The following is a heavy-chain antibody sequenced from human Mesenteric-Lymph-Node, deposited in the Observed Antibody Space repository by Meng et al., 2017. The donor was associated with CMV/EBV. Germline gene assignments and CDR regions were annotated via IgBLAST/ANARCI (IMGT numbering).Heavy chain of an antibody. J-gene: IGHJ3*02. CDR1: GGSISSYY. D-gene: IGHD3-22*01. CDR3: ARDQGSLSYYYDSSGYGDAFDI. CDR2: IYYSGST. Sequence: ESLKISCTVSGGSISSYYWSWIRQPAGKGLEWIGYIYYSGSTNYNPSLKSRVTISVDTSKNQFSLKLSSVTAADTAVYYCARDQGSLSYYYDSSGYGDAFDIWGQGTMVTVSS. V-gene: IGHV4-59*01.